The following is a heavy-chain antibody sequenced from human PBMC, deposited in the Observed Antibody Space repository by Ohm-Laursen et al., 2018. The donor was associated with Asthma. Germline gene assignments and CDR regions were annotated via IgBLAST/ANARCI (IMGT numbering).Heavy chain of an antibody. CDR3: ARYYDILTGYYFDY. D-gene: IGHD3-9*01. V-gene: IGHV1-2*04. J-gene: IGHJ4*02. CDR1: GYTFTGYY. Sequence: SVKVSCKASGYTFTGYYMHWVRQAPGQGLEWMGWINPNSGGTNYAQKFQGWVTMTRDTSISTAYMELSRLRSDDTAVYYCARYYDILTGYYFDYWGQGTLVTVSS. CDR2: INPNSGGT.